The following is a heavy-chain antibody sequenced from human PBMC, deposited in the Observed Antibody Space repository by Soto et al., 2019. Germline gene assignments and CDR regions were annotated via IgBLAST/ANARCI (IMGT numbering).Heavy chain of an antibody. J-gene: IGHJ6*03. D-gene: IGHD6-13*01. CDR3: AIRADSRSGFMDV. V-gene: IGHV3-23*01. CDR1: GFTFSNYA. Sequence: EVHLLESGGGLAQPGGSLRLSCAASGFTFSNYAMRWVRQPPGKGLEWVSALSGPSDTIYYADSVKGRFTISKDNSKNTQYLQMNSLRDEDTAVYYCAIRADSRSGFMDVWGKGTTVTVSS. CDR2: LSGPSDTI.